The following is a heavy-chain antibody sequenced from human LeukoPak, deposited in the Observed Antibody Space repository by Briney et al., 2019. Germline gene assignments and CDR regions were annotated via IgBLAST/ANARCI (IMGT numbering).Heavy chain of an antibody. CDR3: ARDPVLRYFDWLKPARGLFDY. J-gene: IGHJ4*02. CDR2: FYYSGSP. Sequence: PSETLSLTCTVSGGSISSSSYYWGWIRQPPGTGLEWIGSFYYSGSPYYNPSLKSRVNISVDTSKNQFSLKLSSVTAADTAVYYCARDPVLRYFDWLKPARGLFDYWGQGTLVTVSS. D-gene: IGHD3-9*01. V-gene: IGHV4-39*02. CDR1: GGSISSSSYY.